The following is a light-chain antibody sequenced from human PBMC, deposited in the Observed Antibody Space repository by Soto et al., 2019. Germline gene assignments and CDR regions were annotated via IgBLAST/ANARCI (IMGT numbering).Light chain of an antibody. J-gene: IGKJ1*01. CDR1: QSVSSY. CDR3: QQRSNWPWT. Sequence: EIVLTHSAATLSLYPRERATLSCRASQSVSSYLAWYQQKPGQAPRLLIYDASNRATGIPARFSGSGSGTDFTLTISSLEPEDFAVYYCQQRSNWPWTSGQGAKVDIK. CDR2: DAS. V-gene: IGKV3-11*01.